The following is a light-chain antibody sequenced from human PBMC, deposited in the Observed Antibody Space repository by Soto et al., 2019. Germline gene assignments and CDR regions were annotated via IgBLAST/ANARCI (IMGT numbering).Light chain of an antibody. Sequence: LTQPPSASGSPGQSVTISCTGTKNDIGVYDFVSWYQHHPGKAPRLIIYEVVQRPSGVPDRFSGSKSGNTASLTVSGLQAADEADYFCKSYAGSNTYVFGTGTKVTVL. CDR2: EVV. CDR3: KSYAGSNTYV. V-gene: IGLV2-8*01. J-gene: IGLJ1*01. CDR1: KNDIGVYDF.